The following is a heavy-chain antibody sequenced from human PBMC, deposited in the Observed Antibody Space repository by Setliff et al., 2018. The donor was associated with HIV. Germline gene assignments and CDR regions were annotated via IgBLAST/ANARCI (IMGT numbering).Heavy chain of an antibody. J-gene: IGHJ3*02. D-gene: IGHD4-17*01. Sequence: ETLSLTCTVTGYSISSGYYWAWIRQPPGKGLEWIGYIYHAGNTYYNPSLKRRVTISVDTSKNQISLRLNSLTAADTAVYYCARGTTLNVVPDAFDIWGQGTMVTVSS. CDR3: ARGTTLNVVPDAFDI. CDR1: GYSISSGYY. CDR2: IYHAGNT. V-gene: IGHV4-38-2*02.